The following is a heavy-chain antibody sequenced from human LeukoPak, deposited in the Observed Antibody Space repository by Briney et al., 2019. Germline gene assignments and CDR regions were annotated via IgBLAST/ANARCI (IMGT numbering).Heavy chain of an antibody. D-gene: IGHD1-26*01. CDR2: INHSGST. V-gene: IGHV4-39*07. CDR3: ARRSRIGKSGFDY. J-gene: IGHJ4*02. Sequence: SETLSLTCTVSGGSISSSSYYWGWIRQPPGKGLEWIGEINHSGSTNYNPSLKSRVTISVDTSKNQFSLKLSSVTAADTAVYYCARRSRIGKSGFDYWGQGTLVTVSS. CDR1: GGSISSSSYY.